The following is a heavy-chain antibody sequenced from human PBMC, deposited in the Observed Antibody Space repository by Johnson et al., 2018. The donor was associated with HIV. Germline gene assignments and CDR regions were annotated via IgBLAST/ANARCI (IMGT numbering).Heavy chain of an antibody. CDR1: GFTFSNAW. J-gene: IGHJ3*02. CDR3: AKDSGAFDI. Sequence: VPLVESGGGVVQPGRSLRLSCAASGFTFSNAWMSWVRQAPGKGLEWVGRIKSKTDGGTTDYAAPVKGRFTISRDDSKNTLYLQMNSLISEDTAVYYCAKDSGAFDIWGQGTRVTVSS. V-gene: IGHV3-15*01. D-gene: IGHD6-25*01. CDR2: IKSKTDGGTT.